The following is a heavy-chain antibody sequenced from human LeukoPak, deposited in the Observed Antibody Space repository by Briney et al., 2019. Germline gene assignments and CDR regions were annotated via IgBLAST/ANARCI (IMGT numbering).Heavy chain of an antibody. CDR1: GGSISSSSDY. CDR2: IHYSGST. V-gene: IGHV4-39*07. D-gene: IGHD6-13*01. Sequence: SETLSLTCTVSGGSISSSSDYWGWIRQPPGKGLEWIGSIHYSGSTHYNPSLKSRVTISVDTSKNEFSLKLSSVTAADTAVYYCARATGYSSSWSPLFTFDIWGQGTMVTVSS. CDR3: ARATGYSSSWSPLFTFDI. J-gene: IGHJ3*02.